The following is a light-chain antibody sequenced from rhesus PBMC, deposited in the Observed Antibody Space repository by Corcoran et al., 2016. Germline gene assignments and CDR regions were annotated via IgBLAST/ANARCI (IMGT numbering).Light chain of an antibody. Sequence: ETVMMQSPATLSLSPGERATLSCRASQSVGSTLAWYQQKPGQAPRLLIYYSSTRNTAIPDRFSATGSGTEFTLTISSLDPEDVGIYYCQKYNDWPYSFGQGTKIEIK. CDR1: QSVGST. CDR3: QKYNDWPYS. J-gene: IGKJ2*01. V-gene: IGKV3-35*02. CDR2: YSS.